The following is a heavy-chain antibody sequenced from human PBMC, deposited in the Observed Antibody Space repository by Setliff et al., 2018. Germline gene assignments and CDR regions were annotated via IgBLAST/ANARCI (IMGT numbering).Heavy chain of an antibody. J-gene: IGHJ4*02. D-gene: IGHD1-26*01. CDR3: AREHVSGHSEY. CDR2: IYPGDSDT. Sequence: PGESLKISCKGSGYTFTNYWIGWVRQMPGKGLEWMGIIYPGDSDTRYSPSFQGQVTFSSDKSINTAYLQWSSLKASDTAIYYCAREHVSGHSEYWGQGTLVTVSS. CDR1: GYTFTNYW. V-gene: IGHV5-51*01.